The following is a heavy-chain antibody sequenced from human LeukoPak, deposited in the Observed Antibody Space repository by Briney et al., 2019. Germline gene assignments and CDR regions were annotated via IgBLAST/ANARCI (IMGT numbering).Heavy chain of an antibody. CDR1: GGSISSSNSY. V-gene: IGHV4-61*01. CDR2: IYYSGST. Sequence: SETLSLTCTVSGGSISSSNSYWSWIRQPPGKGLEWIGYIYYSGSTNYNPSLKSRVTISVDTSKNKFSLNLNSVTAADTAVYYCAREYEAWFDPWGQGTLVTVSS. CDR3: AREYEAWFDP. J-gene: IGHJ5*02. D-gene: IGHD2-8*01.